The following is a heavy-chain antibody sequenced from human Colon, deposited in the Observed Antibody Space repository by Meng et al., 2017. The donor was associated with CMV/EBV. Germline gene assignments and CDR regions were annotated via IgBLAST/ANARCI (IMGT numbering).Heavy chain of an antibody. CDR1: GGSLRSICCY. V-gene: IGHV4-39*01. D-gene: IGHD1-26*01. Sequence: LPFPVSGGSLRSICCYWGWIRQPPGKGLEWIGSIYYSGSTYYNPSLKSRVTISVDTSKNQFSLKLSSVTAADTAVYYCGVGATPLHFDYWGQGTLVTVSA. J-gene: IGHJ4*02. CDR3: GVGATPLHFDY. CDR2: IYYSGST.